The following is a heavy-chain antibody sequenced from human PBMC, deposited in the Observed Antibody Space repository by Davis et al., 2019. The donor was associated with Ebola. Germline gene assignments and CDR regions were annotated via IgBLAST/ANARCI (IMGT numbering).Heavy chain of an antibody. CDR3: AKRLVEEVYYYGMDV. V-gene: IGHV3-11*01. CDR2: ISSSGSTI. J-gene: IGHJ6*02. Sequence: GESLKISCAASGFTFSDYYMSWIRQAPGKGLEWVSYISSSGSTIYYADSVKGRFTISRDNAKNSLYLQMNSLRAEDTAVYYCAKRLVEEVYYYGMDVWGQGTTVTVSS. D-gene: IGHD6-6*01. CDR1: GFTFSDYY.